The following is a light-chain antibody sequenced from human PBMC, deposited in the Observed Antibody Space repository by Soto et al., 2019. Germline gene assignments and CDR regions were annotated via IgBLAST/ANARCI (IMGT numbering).Light chain of an antibody. CDR1: QSVSNNY. CDR3: QQYGSSPPYT. J-gene: IGKJ2*01. CDR2: GSS. Sequence: EVVLTQSPGTLSLSPGERVTISCRASQSVSNNYLAWYQQKPGQSPKLLIFGSSDRATGIPDRFSGRGSGTDFTLTISSLEPEDFAVYYCQQYGSSPPYTFGQGTKLEIK. V-gene: IGKV3-20*01.